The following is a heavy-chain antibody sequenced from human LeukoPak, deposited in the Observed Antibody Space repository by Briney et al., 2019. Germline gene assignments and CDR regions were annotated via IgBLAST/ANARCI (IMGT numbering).Heavy chain of an antibody. D-gene: IGHD1-26*01. CDR1: GGSISSGGYS. CDR2: IYYSGST. V-gene: IGHV4-61*08. CDR3: ARMVGWGARRYYYYYMDV. Sequence: SETLSLTCAVSGGSISSGGYSWTWIRQPPGKGLECIGHIYYSGSTNYNPSLKSRVTISVDTSKNQFSLKLSSVTAADTAVYYCARMVGWGARRYYYYYMDVWGKGTTVTVSS. J-gene: IGHJ6*03.